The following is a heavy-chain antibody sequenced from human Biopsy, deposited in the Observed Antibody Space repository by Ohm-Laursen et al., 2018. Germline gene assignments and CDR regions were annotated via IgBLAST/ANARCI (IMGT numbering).Heavy chain of an antibody. D-gene: IGHD6-19*01. CDR1: GFSFTGYY. CDR2: ISPKSGDT. J-gene: IGHJ4*02. Sequence: ASVKVSCKATGFSFTGYYIHWVRQAPGQGLEWMGWISPKSGDTNYAHKFQGNITMTRDTSMSTAYMEMSRLRCDDTAVYYCALQSVAQMKNFDYWGQGTLVTVSS. CDR3: ALQSVAQMKNFDY. V-gene: IGHV1-2*02.